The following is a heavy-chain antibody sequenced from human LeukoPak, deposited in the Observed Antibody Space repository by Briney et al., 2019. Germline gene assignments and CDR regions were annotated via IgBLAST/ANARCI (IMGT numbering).Heavy chain of an antibody. D-gene: IGHD5-12*01. CDR1: TFTFNIYG. CDR2: IQYDGSKK. V-gene: IGHV3-30*02. J-gene: IGHJ4*02. Sequence: QPGGSLRLSCASTFTFNIYGMHWVRQAPGKGLEWVAFIQYDGSKKYYADSVKGRFTISRDNSRNTLSLQMNSLRTEDTAVYHCARDRTAYSYGTLFDYWGQGTLVTVSS. CDR3: ARDRTAYSYGTLFDY.